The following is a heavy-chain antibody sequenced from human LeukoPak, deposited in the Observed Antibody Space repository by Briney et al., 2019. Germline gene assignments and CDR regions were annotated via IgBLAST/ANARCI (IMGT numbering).Heavy chain of an antibody. J-gene: IGHJ5*02. V-gene: IGHV1-69*05. D-gene: IGHD6-13*01. CDR1: GGTFSSYA. CDR3: ATVVGDPAAGTFGWFDP. Sequence: ASVKVSCKASGGTFSSYAISWVRQAPGQGLEWMGGIIPIFGTANYAQKFQGRVTITTDESTSTAYVGLSSLRSEDTAVYYCATVVGDPAAGTFGWFDPWGQGTLVTVSS. CDR2: IIPIFGTA.